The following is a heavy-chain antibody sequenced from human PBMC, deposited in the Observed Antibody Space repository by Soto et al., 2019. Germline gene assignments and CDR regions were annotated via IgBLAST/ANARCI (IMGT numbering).Heavy chain of an antibody. Sequence: ASVKVSCKASGYTFTSYGISWVRQAPGQGLEWMGWISAYNGNTNYAQKLQGRVTMTTDTSTSTAYMELSSLRSEDTAVYYCATRARVRVRGSYYYGMDVWGQGTTVTSP. V-gene: IGHV1-18*01. CDR2: ISAYNGNT. CDR3: ATRARVRVRGSYYYGMDV. J-gene: IGHJ6*02. D-gene: IGHD3-10*01. CDR1: GYTFTSYG.